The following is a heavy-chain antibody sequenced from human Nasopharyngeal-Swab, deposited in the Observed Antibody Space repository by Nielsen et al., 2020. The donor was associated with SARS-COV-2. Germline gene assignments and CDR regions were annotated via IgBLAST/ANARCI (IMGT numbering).Heavy chain of an antibody. J-gene: IGHJ4*02. CDR1: GFTFSPYT. V-gene: IGHV3-48*01. CDR3: ARERGGGYGDY. CDR2: ITSGNSV. Sequence: GESLKISCATSGFTFSPYTMTWVRQAPGKGLQWISYITSGNSVQYADSVRGRFTISRDKAKNSLYLQMNSLTAEDPAVYYCARERGGGYGDYWGQGTLVTVSS. D-gene: IGHD5-12*01.